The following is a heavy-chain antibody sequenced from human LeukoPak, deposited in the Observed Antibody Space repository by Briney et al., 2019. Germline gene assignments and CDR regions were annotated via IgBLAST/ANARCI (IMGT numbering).Heavy chain of an antibody. V-gene: IGHV4-39*01. CDR3: ARRSSSSEHYYYYMDV. CDR2: IYYSGGT. Sequence: SETLSLTCTVSGGSISSSSYYWGWIRQPPGKGLEWIGSIYYSGGTDYKPSLNSRITISVDTSKNQFSLKMGSVTAADTAVYYCARRSSSSEHYYYYMDVWGKGTTVTVSS. J-gene: IGHJ6*03. CDR1: GGSISSSSYY. D-gene: IGHD6-6*01.